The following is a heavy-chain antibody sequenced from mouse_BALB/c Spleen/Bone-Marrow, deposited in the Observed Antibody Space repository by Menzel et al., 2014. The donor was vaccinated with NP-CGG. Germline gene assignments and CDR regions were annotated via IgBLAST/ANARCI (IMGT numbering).Heavy chain of an antibody. D-gene: IGHD2-4*01. V-gene: IGHV7-3*02. CDR2: IRNKANGYTT. Sequence: DVKLVESGGGLVQPGGSLRLSCATSGFTFTDYYMSWVRQPPGKALEWLGFIRNKANGYTTEYSASVKGRFTISRDNSQSILYLQMNTLRAEDSATYYCARGRGLTYFDYWGQGTTLTVSS. CDR3: ARGRGLTYFDY. J-gene: IGHJ2*01. CDR1: GFTFTDYY.